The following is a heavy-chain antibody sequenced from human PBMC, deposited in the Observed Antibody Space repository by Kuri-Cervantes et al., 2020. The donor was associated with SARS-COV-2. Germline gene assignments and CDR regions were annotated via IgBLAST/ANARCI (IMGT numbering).Heavy chain of an antibody. V-gene: IGHV1-8*02. Sequence: ASVKVSCKASGYTFTSYDINWVRQATGQGLEWMGWMNPNSGNTGYVQKFQGRVTMTRNTSVTTAYMELSSLRSEDTAVYYCASALYYYDSSGYSGGDAFDIWGQGTMATVSS. CDR2: MNPNSGNT. J-gene: IGHJ3*02. D-gene: IGHD3-22*01. CDR1: GYTFTSYD. CDR3: ASALYYYDSSGYSGGDAFDI.